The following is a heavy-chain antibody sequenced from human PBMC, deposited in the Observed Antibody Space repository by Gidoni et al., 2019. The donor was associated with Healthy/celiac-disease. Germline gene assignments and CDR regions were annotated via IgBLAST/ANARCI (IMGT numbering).Heavy chain of an antibody. V-gene: IGHV1-18*01. D-gene: IGHD6-19*01. CDR1: GYTFPSYG. Sequence: QVQLVQSGAEVKKPGASVKVSCKASGYTFPSYGISWVRQAPGQGLEGMGWISAYKGNTNYAQKLQGRVTMTTDTSTSTAYMELRSLRSDDTAVYYCARLKYSSEEIYYYYYYMDVWGKGTTVTVSS. CDR3: ARLKYSSEEIYYYYYYMDV. CDR2: ISAYKGNT. J-gene: IGHJ6*03.